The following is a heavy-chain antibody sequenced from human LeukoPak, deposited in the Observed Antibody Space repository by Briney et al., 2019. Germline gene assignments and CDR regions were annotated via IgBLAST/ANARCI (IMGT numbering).Heavy chain of an antibody. CDR3: ARGRHTITIFGVVLLYFDY. Sequence: PSETLSLTCSGYGRSISSNYWSWIRQPPGKGREWIGYIYYSGSTNDNAALKSRVTISVDTSKNEFSLKLSSVTAADTVVYYCARGRHTITIFGVVLLYFDYWGQGTRVTVSS. CDR1: GRSISSNY. J-gene: IGHJ4*02. CDR2: IYYSGST. V-gene: IGHV4-59*12. D-gene: IGHD3-3*01.